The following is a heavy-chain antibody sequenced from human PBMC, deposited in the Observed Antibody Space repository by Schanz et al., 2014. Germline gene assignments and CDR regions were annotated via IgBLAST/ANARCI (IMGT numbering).Heavy chain of an antibody. CDR1: GGSISSYY. CDR2: VYYTGST. D-gene: IGHD3-10*02. Sequence: HVQLQESGPGLVKPSETLSLTCTVSGGSISSYYWNWIRQPPGKGLEWIGYVYYTGSTTYNPSLKSRVTISVVPSKRQFSLKLSSVTAADTAVYYCARDKVTTLGYYGMDVWGQGTTVTVSS. CDR3: ARDKVTTLGYYGMDV. V-gene: IGHV4-59*01. J-gene: IGHJ6*02.